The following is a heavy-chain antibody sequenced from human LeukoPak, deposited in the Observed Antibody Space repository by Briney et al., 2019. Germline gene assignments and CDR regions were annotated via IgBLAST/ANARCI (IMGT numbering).Heavy chain of an antibody. V-gene: IGHV3-23*01. J-gene: IGHJ4*02. Sequence: GGSLRFSCAASGFTFSSYAMSWVRQAPGKGLEWVSAISGSGGSTYYADSVKGRFTISRDNSKNTLYLQMNSLRAEDTAVYYCASWVWPAPRDYWGQGTLVTVSS. CDR3: ASWVWPAPRDY. CDR2: ISGSGGST. D-gene: IGHD6-13*01. CDR1: GFTFSSYA.